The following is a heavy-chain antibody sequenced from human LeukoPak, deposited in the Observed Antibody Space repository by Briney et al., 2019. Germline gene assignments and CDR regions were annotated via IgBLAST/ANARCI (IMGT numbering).Heavy chain of an antibody. CDR3: ARRLLNHFDY. V-gene: IGHV3-7*02. D-gene: IGHD2-8*01. Sequence: GGSLRLPCAASGFTFSGYWMSWVRQAPRKGLEWVANIKQEGSEKYYVDSVKGRFTISRDNAKNSLSLQMNSLRVEDTAVYYCARRLLNHFDYWGQGTLVTVSS. CDR2: IKQEGSEK. CDR1: GFTFSGYW. J-gene: IGHJ4*02.